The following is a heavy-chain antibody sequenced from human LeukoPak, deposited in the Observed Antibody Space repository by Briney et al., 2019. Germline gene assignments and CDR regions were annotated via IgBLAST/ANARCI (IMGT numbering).Heavy chain of an antibody. CDR2: ISGSGGST. CDR3: ATNTAMGYFDY. CDR1: GFTFSSYA. D-gene: IGHD5-18*01. Sequence: PGRSLRLSCAASGFTFSSYAMSWVRQAPGKGLEWVSAISGSGGSTYYADSVKGRFTISRDNSKDTLYLQMNSLRAEDTAVYYCATNTAMGYFDYWGQGTLVTVSS. V-gene: IGHV3-23*01. J-gene: IGHJ4*02.